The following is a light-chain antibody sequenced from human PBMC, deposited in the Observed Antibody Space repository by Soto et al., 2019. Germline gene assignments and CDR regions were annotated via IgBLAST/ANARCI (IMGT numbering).Light chain of an antibody. CDR3: TSFTSASTQV. CDR2: DVS. CDR1: TSDVGGYNC. J-gene: IGLJ2*01. Sequence: QSALTQPASVSGSPGQSITISCTGTTSDVGGYNCVSWYQQHPGKAPKLMIYDVSNRPSGVSNRFSGSKSGNTASLTISGLQAEDEADYYCTSFTSASTQVFGGGTQLTVL. V-gene: IGLV2-14*01.